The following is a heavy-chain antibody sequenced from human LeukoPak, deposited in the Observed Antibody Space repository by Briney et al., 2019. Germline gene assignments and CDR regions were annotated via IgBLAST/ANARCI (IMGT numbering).Heavy chain of an antibody. CDR1: GYTFTSYG. J-gene: IGHJ4*02. CDR3: ARGQRFLEWLLDANFDY. D-gene: IGHD3-3*01. V-gene: IGHV1-18*01. CDR2: ISAYNGNT. Sequence: ASVKVSCKASGYTFTSYGISWVRQAPGQGLEWMGWISAYNGNTNYAQKLQGRVTMTTDTSTSTAYMELRSLRSDDTAVYYCARGQRFLEWLLDANFDYWGQGTLVTVSS.